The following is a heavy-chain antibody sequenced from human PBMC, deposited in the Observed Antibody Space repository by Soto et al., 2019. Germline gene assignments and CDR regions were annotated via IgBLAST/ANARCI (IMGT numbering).Heavy chain of an antibody. CDR1: GFTFSSYM. Sequence: EVQLVESGGGLVKPGGSLRLSCAGSGFTFSSYMTNWVRQAPGKGLEWVASISSGSSYIYYADALKGRFTISRDDAKSLVYLQMNSLRDEDTAVYYCVGDSLMRTSWGQGARVTVAS. J-gene: IGHJ5*02. CDR3: VGDSLMRTS. CDR2: ISSGSSYI. V-gene: IGHV3-21*01.